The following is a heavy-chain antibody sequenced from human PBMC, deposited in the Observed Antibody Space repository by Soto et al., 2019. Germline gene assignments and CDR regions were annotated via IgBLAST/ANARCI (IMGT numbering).Heavy chain of an antibody. CDR1: GASVSSTDHS. CDR2: RYHSGST. Sequence: TLSLTCTVSGASVSSTDHSWTWIRQPPGQGLEWIGYRYHSGSTLYNPSLRSRATISVDTSKNQLFLDLTSVTAADTAMYYCARPNHGGNSGLGYWGQGTLVTVSS. CDR3: ARPNHGGNSGLGY. D-gene: IGHD2-21*02. J-gene: IGHJ4*02. V-gene: IGHV4-30-4*01.